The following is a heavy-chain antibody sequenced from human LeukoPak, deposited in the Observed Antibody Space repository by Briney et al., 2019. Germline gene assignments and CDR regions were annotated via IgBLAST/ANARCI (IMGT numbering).Heavy chain of an antibody. V-gene: IGHV1-18*01. Sequence: ASVKVSCKASGHTFTNYGITWVRQAPGQGLEWMGWISAYNGNTNYAQKFQGRVTITADKSTSTAYMELSSLRSEDTAVYYCARDRVQGGAFDIWGQGTMVTVSS. CDR3: ARDRVQGGAFDI. D-gene: IGHD1-1*01. CDR1: GHTFTNYG. CDR2: ISAYNGNT. J-gene: IGHJ3*02.